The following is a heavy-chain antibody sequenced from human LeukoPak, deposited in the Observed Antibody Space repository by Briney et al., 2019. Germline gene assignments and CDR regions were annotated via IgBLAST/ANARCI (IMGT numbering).Heavy chain of an antibody. CDR2: ISAYNGNT. CDR3: ARPIWFGEPYNWFDP. CDR1: GYTFTSYG. D-gene: IGHD3-10*01. Sequence: GASVKVSCKASGYTFTSYGISWVRQSPGQGLEWMGWISAYNGNTNYAQKLQGKVTMTTDTSTSTAYMELRSLRSDDTAVYYCARPIWFGEPYNWFDPWGQGTLVTVSS. J-gene: IGHJ5*02. V-gene: IGHV1-18*01.